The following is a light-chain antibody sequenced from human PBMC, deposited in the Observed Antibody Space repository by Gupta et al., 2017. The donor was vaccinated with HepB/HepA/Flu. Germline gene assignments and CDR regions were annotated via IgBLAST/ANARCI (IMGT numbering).Light chain of an antibody. CDR1: SSNIENNY. CDR3: ASWDNSLSAAV. Sequence: QSVLTQPPSVSAAPGQKVTISCSGSSSNIENNYVSWYQHLPGKAPKLLIYDNKKRPSGMPDRFSGSKSGTTTTLVITGLQTGDEADYYCASWDNSLSAAVFGTGTKVTVL. CDR2: DNK. V-gene: IGLV1-51*01. J-gene: IGLJ1*01.